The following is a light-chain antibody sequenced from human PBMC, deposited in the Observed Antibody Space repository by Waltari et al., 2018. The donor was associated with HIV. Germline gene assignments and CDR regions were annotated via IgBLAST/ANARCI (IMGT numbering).Light chain of an antibody. CDR2: GKN. V-gene: IGLV3-19*01. J-gene: IGLJ2*01. Sequence: SSELTQDPAVSVALGQTVRIPCQGDSLRSYYASWYQQKPGQAPVLVIYGKNNRPSGIPDRFSGSSSGNTASLTITGAQAEDEADYYCNSRDSSGNHVVFGGGTKLTVL. CDR3: NSRDSSGNHVV. CDR1: SLRSYY.